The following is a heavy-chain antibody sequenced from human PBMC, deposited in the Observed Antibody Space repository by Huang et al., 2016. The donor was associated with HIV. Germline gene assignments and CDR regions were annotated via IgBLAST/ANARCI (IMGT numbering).Heavy chain of an antibody. Sequence: QVQLVQSGAEVKKPGASVKVSCKVSGYTLTELSMHWVRQAPGKGLEWMGGFDLEAGETIYAQKVQGRVTMTEDTSSDTAYMELSSLTSEDSAVYYCATAIPKMYYDFWSGYSWFDPWGQGTQVTVSS. D-gene: IGHD3-3*01. V-gene: IGHV1-24*01. CDR2: FDLEAGET. J-gene: IGHJ5*02. CDR3: ATAIPKMYYDFWSGYSWFDP. CDR1: GYTLTELS.